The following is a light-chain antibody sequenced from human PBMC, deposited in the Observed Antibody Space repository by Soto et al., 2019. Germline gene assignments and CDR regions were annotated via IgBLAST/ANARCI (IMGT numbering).Light chain of an antibody. CDR2: EVS. CDR3: SSYAGSNNFVV. CDR1: SSDVGGYNY. J-gene: IGLJ2*01. Sequence: QSALTQPPSASGSPGQSVTISCTGTSSDVGGYNYVSWYQQHPGKAPKLMIYEVSKWPSGVPDRFSGSKSGNTASLTVSGLQAEYEADYYCSSYAGSNNFVVFGGGTKLTVL. V-gene: IGLV2-8*01.